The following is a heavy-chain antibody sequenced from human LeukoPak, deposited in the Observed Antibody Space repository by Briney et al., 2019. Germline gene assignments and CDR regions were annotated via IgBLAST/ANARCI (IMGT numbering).Heavy chain of an antibody. CDR1: GGSINSYY. D-gene: IGHD6-19*01. V-gene: IGHV4-59*01. Sequence: SETLSLTCTVSGGSINSYYWSWIRQPPGKGLEWVGYIYYSGSTNYKPSLKRRVTISVDTSKNQSSLKVSSVTAADTAVYYCASSRSSSGWSLIDYWGQGALVTVSS. CDR2: IYYSGST. CDR3: ASSRSSSGWSLIDY. J-gene: IGHJ4*02.